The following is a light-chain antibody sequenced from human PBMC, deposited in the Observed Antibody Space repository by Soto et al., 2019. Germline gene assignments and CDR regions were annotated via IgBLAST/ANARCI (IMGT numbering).Light chain of an antibody. J-gene: IGKJ2*01. CDR1: QSISIW. V-gene: IGKV1-5*03. CDR3: QQYNSYSRNT. CDR2: KAS. Sequence: DIQMTQSPSTLSASVGERVTITCRASQSISIWLAWYQQKPGKAPKLLIYKASSLESGGPSRFSGSGSGTEFTLTISSLQPDDFASYYCQQYNSYSRNTFGQGNKLELK.